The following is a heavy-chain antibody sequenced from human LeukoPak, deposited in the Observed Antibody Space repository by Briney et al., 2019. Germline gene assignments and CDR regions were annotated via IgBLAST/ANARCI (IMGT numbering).Heavy chain of an antibody. CDR3: AKGHTYGMI. CDR2: ISAGGTTM. J-gene: IGHJ4*02. CDR1: GFTFSDYY. Sequence: GGSLRLSCAASGFTFSDYYMSWIRRTPGKGLEWVSYISAGGTTMDYAKSVKGRFTISRDNAKDSLYLQMNSQEAEDTAVYYCAKGHTYGMIWGQGTLVSVSS. D-gene: IGHD3-10*01. V-gene: IGHV3-11*01.